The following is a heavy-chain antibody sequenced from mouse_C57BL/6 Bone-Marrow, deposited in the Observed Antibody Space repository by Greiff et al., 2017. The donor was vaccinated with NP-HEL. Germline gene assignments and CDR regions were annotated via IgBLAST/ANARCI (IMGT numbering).Heavy chain of an antibody. CDR2: IYPRNSDT. CDR1: GYTFTSYW. D-gene: IGHD1-1*01. J-gene: IGHJ3*01. Sequence: VQLQQSGTVLARPGASVKMSCKTSGYTFTSYWMHWVKQRPGQGLEWIGAIYPRNSDTSYNQKFKGKAKLTAVTSASTAYMELSSLTNEDSAVYYCTIYYGSSYNAYWGQGTLVTVSA. V-gene: IGHV1-5*01. CDR3: TIYYGSSYNAY.